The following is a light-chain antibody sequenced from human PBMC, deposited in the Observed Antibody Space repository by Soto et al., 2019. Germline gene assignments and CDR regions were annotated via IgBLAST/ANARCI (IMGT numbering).Light chain of an antibody. CDR2: GAS. CDR3: QQYNNWWT. CDR1: QRVSSS. Sequence: EIEMTQSPDTLSVSPGERATLSCRASQRVSSSLAWYQQKPGQAPRLLIYGASTRATGIPARFSGSGSGTEFTLTISSLQSEDFAVYYCQQYNNWWTFGQGPQVEIK. J-gene: IGKJ1*01. V-gene: IGKV3-15*01.